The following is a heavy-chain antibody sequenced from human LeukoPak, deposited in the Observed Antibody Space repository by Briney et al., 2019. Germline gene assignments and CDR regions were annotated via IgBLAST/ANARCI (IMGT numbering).Heavy chain of an antibody. CDR2: TYYRSKWYN. Sequence: SQTLSLTCAISGDSVSSNSAAWNWIRQSPSRGLEWLGRTYYRSKWYNDYAVSVKSRITINPDTSKNQFSLQLNSVTPEDTAVYYCARASSITMVRGVINYYFDYWGQGTLVTVSS. CDR3: ARASSITMVRGVINYYFDY. J-gene: IGHJ4*02. CDR1: GDSVSSNSAA. D-gene: IGHD3-10*01. V-gene: IGHV6-1*01.